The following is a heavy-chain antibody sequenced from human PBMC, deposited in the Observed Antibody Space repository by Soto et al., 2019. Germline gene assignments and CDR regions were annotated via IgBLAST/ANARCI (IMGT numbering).Heavy chain of an antibody. Sequence: GGSLRLSCAASGFIFSSYGMHWVRQAPGKGLEWVAAVSYDGSDKYYVDSVKGRFTISRDNSKKMVYLQMNSLRAEDTAVYYCAKDGPYGMTTKAVDYWGQGALVTVSS. CDR1: GFIFSSYG. J-gene: IGHJ4*02. D-gene: IGHD4-4*01. CDR3: AKDGPYGMTTKAVDY. V-gene: IGHV3-30*18. CDR2: VSYDGSDK.